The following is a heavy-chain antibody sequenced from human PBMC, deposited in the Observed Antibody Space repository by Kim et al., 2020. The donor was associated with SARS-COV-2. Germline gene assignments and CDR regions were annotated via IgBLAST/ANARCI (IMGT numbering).Heavy chain of an antibody. Sequence: GGSLRLSCAASGFRFGDYALHWVRQAPGKGLEWVSGISWNGNTIDYADSVRGRFTITRDNAKNFVLLQMNSLRPEDTAFYYCAKDRSIRSDERSLLRPLEPGREGTLVTVST. CDR2: ISWNGNTI. J-gene: IGHJ5*02. CDR1: GFRFGDYA. V-gene: IGHV3-9*01. CDR3: AKDRSIRSDERSLLRPLEP. D-gene: IGHD2-21*01.